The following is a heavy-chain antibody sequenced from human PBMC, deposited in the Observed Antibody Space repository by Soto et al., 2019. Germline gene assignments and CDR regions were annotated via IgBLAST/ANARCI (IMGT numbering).Heavy chain of an antibody. CDR1: GFTVSSNY. CDR3: ARVGEAPPLDAFDI. CDR2: IYSGGST. J-gene: IGHJ3*02. Sequence: EVQLVESGGGLVQPGGSLRLSCAASGFTVSSNYMSWVRQAPGKGLEWVSVIYSGGSTYYADSVKGRFTISRDNSTNTLYLQMNSLRAEDTAVYYCARVGEAPPLDAFDIWGQGTMVTVSS. D-gene: IGHD3-16*01. V-gene: IGHV3-66*01.